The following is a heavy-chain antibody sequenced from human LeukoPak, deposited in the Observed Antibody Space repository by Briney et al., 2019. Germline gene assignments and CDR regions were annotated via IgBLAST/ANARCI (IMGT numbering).Heavy chain of an antibody. Sequence: PGGSLRLSCAASGFSFSSYAMSWVRQAPGKGLEWVSAVSGGGDTTYTADSVKGRVTISRDNSKNTIYLQMNTLITEDTALYYCAGISYSGTWPVGYWGQGTLVTVTA. D-gene: IGHD6-6*01. CDR1: GFSFSSYA. CDR2: VSGGGDTT. CDR3: AGISYSGTWPVGY. V-gene: IGHV3-23*01. J-gene: IGHJ4*02.